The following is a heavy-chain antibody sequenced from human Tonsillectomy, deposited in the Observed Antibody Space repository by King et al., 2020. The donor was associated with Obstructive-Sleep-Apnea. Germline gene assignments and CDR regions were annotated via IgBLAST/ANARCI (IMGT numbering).Heavy chain of an antibody. D-gene: IGHD1-26*01. Sequence: QLVQSGAEVKKPGASVKVSCKASCYTFSSYGISWVRQAPGQGLEWMGWISAYNGNTNYAQKLPGRVTMTTDTSTSTAYMELRSLRSDDTAVYYCAGRIVGATTGDPLTYFDYWGQGTLVTVSS. V-gene: IGHV1-18*04. J-gene: IGHJ4*02. CDR1: CYTFSSYG. CDR2: ISAYNGNT. CDR3: AGRIVGATTGDPLTYFDY.